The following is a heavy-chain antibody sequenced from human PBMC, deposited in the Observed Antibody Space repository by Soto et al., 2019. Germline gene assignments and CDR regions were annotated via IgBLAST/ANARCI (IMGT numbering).Heavy chain of an antibody. CDR3: AANPGIFGVVIIDY. V-gene: IGHV4-39*01. CDR1: GGSISSSSYY. J-gene: IGHJ4*02. D-gene: IGHD3-3*01. Sequence: QLQLQESGPGLVKPSETLSLTCTVSGGSISSSSYYWGWIRQPPGKGLEWIGSIYYSGSTYYNPSLKSRVTISVDTSKNQFSLKLSSVTAADTAVYYCAANPGIFGVVIIDYWGQGTLVTVSS. CDR2: IYYSGST.